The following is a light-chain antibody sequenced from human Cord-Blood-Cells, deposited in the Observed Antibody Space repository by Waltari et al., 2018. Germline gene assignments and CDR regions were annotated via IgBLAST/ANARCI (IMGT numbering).Light chain of an antibody. Sequence: QSALTQPASVSGSPGQSITISCTGTSSDVGGYNYVSWYQQHPGQAPKLKIYEFSNRPSGVSNRFSGSKSGNTASLTISGLQAEDEADYYCSSYTSSSTYVFGTGTKVTVL. J-gene: IGLJ1*01. CDR3: SSYTSSSTYV. CDR1: SSDVGGYNY. CDR2: EFS. V-gene: IGLV2-14*01.